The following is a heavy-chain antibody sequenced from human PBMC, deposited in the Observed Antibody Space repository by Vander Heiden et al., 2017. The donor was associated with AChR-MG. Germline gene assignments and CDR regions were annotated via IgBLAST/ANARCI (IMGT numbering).Heavy chain of an antibody. Sequence: QVQLVESGGGVVQPGRSLRLSCAASGFPLSSYAMHWVRQAPGKGLEWVAVISYDGSNKYYADSVKGRFTISRDNSKNTLYLQMNSLRAEDTAVYYCARDGYYYYYYGMDVWGQGTTVTASS. CDR3: ARDGYYYYYYGMDV. V-gene: IGHV3-30-3*01. CDR1: GFPLSSYA. CDR2: ISYDGSNK. D-gene: IGHD5-12*01. J-gene: IGHJ6*02.